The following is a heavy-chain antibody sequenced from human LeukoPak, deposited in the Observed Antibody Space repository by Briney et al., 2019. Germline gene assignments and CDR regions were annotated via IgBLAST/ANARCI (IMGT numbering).Heavy chain of an antibody. CDR2: INAGNGNT. V-gene: IGHV1-3*01. D-gene: IGHD6-13*01. CDR1: GYTFTSYA. Sequence: ASVKVSCKASGYTFTSYAMHWVRQAPGQRLEWMGWINAGNGNTKYSQKFQGRVTITRDISASTAYMELSSLRSEDTAVYYCARGREQQPYDYWGQGTLVTVSS. J-gene: IGHJ4*02. CDR3: ARGREQQPYDY.